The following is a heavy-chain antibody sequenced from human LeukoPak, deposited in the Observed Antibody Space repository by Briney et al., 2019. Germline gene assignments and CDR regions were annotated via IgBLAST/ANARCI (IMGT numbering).Heavy chain of an antibody. V-gene: IGHV4-39*07. J-gene: IGHJ4*02. Sequence: SETLSLTCVVSGASIVSDHHYWGWVRQPPGKGLEWIGNVLYTGVTYSRPSLGSRITISVDTSQNQFSLKLSSMTAADTAIYYCASWRGSRGYDYGFDSWGQGTLVTVSS. CDR1: GASIVSDHHY. CDR3: ASWRGSRGYDYGFDS. CDR2: VLYTGVT. D-gene: IGHD5-12*01.